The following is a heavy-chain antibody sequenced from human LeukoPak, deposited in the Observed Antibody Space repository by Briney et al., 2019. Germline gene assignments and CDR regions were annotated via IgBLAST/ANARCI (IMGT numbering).Heavy chain of an antibody. CDR1: GGSISSGSYY. J-gene: IGHJ4*02. CDR3: ARGSGYCYALFDY. Sequence: PSQTLSLTCTVSGGSISSGSYYWSWIRQPAGKGLEWIGRIYTSGSTNYNPSLKSRVTISVDTSKNQFSLKLSSVTAADTAVYYCARGSGYCYALFDYWGQGTLVTVSS. V-gene: IGHV4-61*02. CDR2: IYTSGST. D-gene: IGHD3-22*01.